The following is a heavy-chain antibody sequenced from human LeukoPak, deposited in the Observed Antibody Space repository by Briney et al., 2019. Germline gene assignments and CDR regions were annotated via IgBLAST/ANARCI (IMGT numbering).Heavy chain of an antibody. D-gene: IGHD3-16*01. Sequence: SETLSLTCTVSGGPISSHYWSWIRQPPGKGLEWIGYIYYSGSTNYNPSLKSRVTISVYTSKNQFSLKLSSVTAADTAVYYCARDHRRYDYWGNYYYMDVWGKGTTVTVSS. J-gene: IGHJ6*03. CDR1: GGPISSHY. CDR3: ARDHRRYDYWGNYYYMDV. CDR2: IYYSGST. V-gene: IGHV4-59*11.